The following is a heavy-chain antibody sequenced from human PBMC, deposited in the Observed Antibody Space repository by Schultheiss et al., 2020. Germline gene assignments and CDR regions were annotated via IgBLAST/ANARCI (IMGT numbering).Heavy chain of an antibody. CDR2: IYYSGST. CDR3: ARQFTIVKDFDY. J-gene: IGHJ4*02. D-gene: IGHD3-22*01. V-gene: IGHV4-39*01. CDR1: GGSISSSSYY. Sequence: SETLSLTCTVSGGSISSSSYYWGWIRQPPGKGLEWIGSIYYSGSTYYNPSLKSRVTISVDTSKNQFSLKLSSVTAADTAVYYCARQFTIVKDFDYWGQGTLVTVSS.